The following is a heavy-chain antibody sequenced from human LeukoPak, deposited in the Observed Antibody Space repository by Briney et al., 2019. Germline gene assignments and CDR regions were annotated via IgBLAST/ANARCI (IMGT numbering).Heavy chain of an antibody. D-gene: IGHD5-12*01. Sequence: ASVKVSCKAFGYTFTSYYMHWVRQAPGRGLEWMGIINPSGGSTSYAQKFQGRVTMTRDTSTGTVYMELSSLRSEDTAVYYCARADTVEGYYYYMDVWGKGTTVTVSS. J-gene: IGHJ6*03. CDR3: ARADTVEGYYYYMDV. CDR2: INPSGGST. CDR1: GYTFTSYY. V-gene: IGHV1-46*03.